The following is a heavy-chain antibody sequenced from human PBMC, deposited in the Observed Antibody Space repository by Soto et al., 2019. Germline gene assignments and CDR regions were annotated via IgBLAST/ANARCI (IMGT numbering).Heavy chain of an antibody. D-gene: IGHD3-22*01. Sequence: GGSLGLSCAASGFTFSSYGMHWVRQAPGKGLEWVAVISYDGSNKYYADSVKGRFTISRDNSKNTLYLQMNSLRAEDTAVYYCAKAYYYDSSGYYSHYFDYWGQGTLVTVSS. CDR2: ISYDGSNK. CDR3: AKAYYYDSSGYYSHYFDY. CDR1: GFTFSSYG. V-gene: IGHV3-30*18. J-gene: IGHJ4*02.